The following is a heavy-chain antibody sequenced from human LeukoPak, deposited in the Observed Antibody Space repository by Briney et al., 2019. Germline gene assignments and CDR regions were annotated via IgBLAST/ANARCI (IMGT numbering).Heavy chain of an antibody. D-gene: IGHD4-23*01. Sequence: GGSLRLSCTASGFTPNNYWMSWVRQAPGKGLEWVSLITWDGVGTYYADSVKGRFTISRDNSKSSLYLQMNSLRTEDTALYYCVKDENDYDGFYFDYWGQGSLVTVSS. CDR1: GFTPNNYW. CDR3: VKDENDYDGFYFDY. V-gene: IGHV3-43*01. J-gene: IGHJ4*02. CDR2: ITWDGVGT.